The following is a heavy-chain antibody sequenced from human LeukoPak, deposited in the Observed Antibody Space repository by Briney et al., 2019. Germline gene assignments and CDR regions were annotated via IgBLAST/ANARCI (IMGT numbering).Heavy chain of an antibody. CDR2: ISGSGGST. D-gene: IGHD6-13*01. CDR1: GFTFSSYA. Sequence: PGGSLRLSCAASGFTFSSYAMSWVRQAPGKGLEWVSAISGSGGSTYYADSVKGRFTISRDNSKNTLYLQMNSLRAEDTAVYYCANPRFAAIVAAGPLDYWGQGTLVTVSS. V-gene: IGHV3-23*01. CDR3: ANPRFAAIVAAGPLDY. J-gene: IGHJ4*02.